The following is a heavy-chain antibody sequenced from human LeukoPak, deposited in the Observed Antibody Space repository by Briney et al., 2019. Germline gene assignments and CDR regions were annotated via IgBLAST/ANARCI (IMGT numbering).Heavy chain of an antibody. CDR2: IVVGSGNT. D-gene: IGHD2-15*01. V-gene: IGHV1-58*02. CDR3: ASGNVVVVAATLDY. J-gene: IGHJ4*02. Sequence: ASVKVSCKASGFTFTSSAMQWVRQARGQRLEWIGWIVVGSGNTNYAQKFQERVTITRDMSTSTAYMELSSLRSEDTAVYYCASGNVVVVAATLDYWGQGTLVTVSS. CDR1: GFTFTSSA.